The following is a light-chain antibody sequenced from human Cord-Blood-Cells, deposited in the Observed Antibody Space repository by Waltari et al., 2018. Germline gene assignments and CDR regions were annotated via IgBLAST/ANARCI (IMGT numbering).Light chain of an antibody. J-gene: IGLJ3*02. CDR2: EVS. Sequence: QSAMTQPPSASVSPGQSVTISCTGTSSDVGGYNYVSWYQQHPGKAPKLMSYEVSKWPSGVPDRFSGSKSGNTAPLTVSGLQAEDEADYYCSSYAGSNNLVFGGGTKLTVL. CDR3: SSYAGSNNLV. CDR1: SSDVGGYNY. V-gene: IGLV2-8*01.